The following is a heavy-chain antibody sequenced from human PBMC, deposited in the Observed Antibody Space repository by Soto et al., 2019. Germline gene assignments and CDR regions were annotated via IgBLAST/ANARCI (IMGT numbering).Heavy chain of an antibody. D-gene: IGHD6-19*01. CDR2: VSHSGTA. J-gene: IGHJ4*02. CDR1: GGSIDSGAYS. V-gene: IGHV4-30-2*01. CDR3: ARIHWTQSSLDY. Sequence: LSETLSLTCAVSGGSIDSGAYSLSWIRQPPGKGLEWIGYVSHSGTAYSIPSLNGRLSLSVDSSQTQFSLKLTSVTAADSAVYYCARIHWTQSSLDYWGRGILVTVSS.